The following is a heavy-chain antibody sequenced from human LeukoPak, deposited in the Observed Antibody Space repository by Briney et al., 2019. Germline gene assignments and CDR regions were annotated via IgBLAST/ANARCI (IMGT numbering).Heavy chain of an antibody. CDR3: ARLTLTGTTDY. V-gene: IGHV4-38-2*01. J-gene: IGHJ4*02. CDR2: IYHSGST. Sequence: SETLSLTCAVSGYSISSGYYWGWIRQPPGKGLEWIGSIYHSGSTYYNPSLKSRVTISVDTSKNQFSLKLSSATAADTAVYYCARLTLTGTTDYWGQGTLVTVSS. CDR1: GYSISSGYY. D-gene: IGHD1-7*01.